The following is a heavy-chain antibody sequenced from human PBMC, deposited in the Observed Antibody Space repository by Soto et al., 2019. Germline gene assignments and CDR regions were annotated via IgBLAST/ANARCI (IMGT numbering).Heavy chain of an antibody. CDR1: GFTFNTYG. CDR3: ARQGIRGTISYNWFDP. D-gene: IGHD3-10*01. J-gene: IGHJ5*02. CDR2: IWNDGSNK. V-gene: IGHV3-33*01. Sequence: GGSLRLSCAASGFTFNTYGMHWVRQAPGKGLEWVAVIWNDGSNKFYGDSVKGRFTISRDNSKNMLYLQMNSLRVEDTAVYYCARQGIRGTISYNWFDPWGQGTPVTVSS.